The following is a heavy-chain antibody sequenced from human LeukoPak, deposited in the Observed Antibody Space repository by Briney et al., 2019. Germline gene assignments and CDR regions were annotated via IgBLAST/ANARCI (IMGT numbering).Heavy chain of an antibody. Sequence: GASVKVSCKASGYTFTNYGISWVRQAPGQGLEWMGWISTDNGNTKYAQKFQGRVTMTTDRSTSTAYMELRSLRSDDTAVYYCARAHSNGRDGYRVFDYWGQGTLVTVSS. D-gene: IGHD5-24*01. CDR3: ARAHSNGRDGYRVFDY. CDR2: ISTDNGNT. CDR1: GYTFTNYG. V-gene: IGHV1-18*01. J-gene: IGHJ4*02.